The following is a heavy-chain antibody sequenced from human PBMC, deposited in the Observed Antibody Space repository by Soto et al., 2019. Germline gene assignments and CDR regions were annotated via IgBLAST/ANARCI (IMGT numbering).Heavy chain of an antibody. CDR3: ASQVGKNYYYYGMDV. CDR1: GGSISSSSYY. J-gene: IGHJ6*02. CDR2: IYYSGST. Sequence: QLQLQESGPGLVKPSETLSLTCTVSGGSISSSSYYWGWIRQPPGKGLEWIGSIYYSGSTYYNPSLKRRVTISVDTSKNQFSLKLSSVTAADTAVYYCASQVGKNYYYYGMDVWGQGTTVTVSS. V-gene: IGHV4-39*01. D-gene: IGHD2-2*01.